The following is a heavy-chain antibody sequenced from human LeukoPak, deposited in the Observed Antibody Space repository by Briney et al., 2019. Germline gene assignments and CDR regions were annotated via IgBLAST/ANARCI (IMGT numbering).Heavy chain of an antibody. CDR1: GCTFTGYY. D-gene: IGHD2-21*01. J-gene: IGHJ4*02. V-gene: IGHV1-2*02. CDR2: INPNSGGT. CDR3: AREDSAGATFDY. Sequence: ASVKVSCKASGCTFTGYYMHWVRQAPGQGLEWMGWINPNSGGTNYAQKFQGRVTMTRDTSISTAYMELSRLRSDDTAVYYCAREDSAGATFDYWGQGTLVTVSS.